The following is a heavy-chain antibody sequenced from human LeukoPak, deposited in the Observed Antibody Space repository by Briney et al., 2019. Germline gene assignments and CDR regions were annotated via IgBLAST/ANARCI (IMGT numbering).Heavy chain of an antibody. CDR1: GFTFSSYS. Sequence: PGGSLRLSCAASGFTFSSYSMNWVRQAPGKGLEWVSSISSSSSYIYYADSVKGRFTTSRDNAKNSLYLQMNSLRAEDTAVYYCARGSIAAAGADYWGQGTLVTVSS. V-gene: IGHV3-21*01. CDR3: ARGSIAAAGADY. J-gene: IGHJ4*02. D-gene: IGHD6-13*01. CDR2: ISSSSSYI.